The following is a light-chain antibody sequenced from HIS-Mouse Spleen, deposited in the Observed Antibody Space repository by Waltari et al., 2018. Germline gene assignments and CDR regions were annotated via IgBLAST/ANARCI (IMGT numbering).Light chain of an antibody. CDR3: QQYNNWPPYT. CDR1: QSVSSN. CDR2: GSS. J-gene: IGKJ2*01. V-gene: IGKV3-15*01. Sequence: EIVMTQSPATLSVSPGERATLSFRASQSVSSNLAWYQQKPGQAPRLLIYGSSTRATGIPARFSGSGSGREFTLTISSMQSEDFAVYYCQQYNNWPPYTFGQGTKLEIK.